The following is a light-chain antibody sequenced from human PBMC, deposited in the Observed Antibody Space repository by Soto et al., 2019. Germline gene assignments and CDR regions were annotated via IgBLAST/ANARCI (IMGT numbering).Light chain of an antibody. CDR2: EVS. J-gene: IGLJ1*01. V-gene: IGLV2-14*01. Sequence: QSALTQPASVSGSPGQSITISCTGSSDDIGNYYYVSWYQQHPGRAPKLIIYEVSNRPSGVSDRLSGSKSGNTASLTISGLRAEDEADYYCSSYSTTTTFYAFGSGTKLTVL. CDR1: SDDIGNYYY. CDR3: SSYSTTTTFYA.